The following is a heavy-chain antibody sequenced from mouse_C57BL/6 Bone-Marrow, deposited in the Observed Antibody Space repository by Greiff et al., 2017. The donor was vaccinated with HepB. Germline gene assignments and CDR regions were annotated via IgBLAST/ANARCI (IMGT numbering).Heavy chain of an antibody. CDR3: ARDYGSRKTMDY. J-gene: IGHJ4*01. CDR1: GYTFTSYW. D-gene: IGHD1-1*01. V-gene: IGHV1-64*01. Sequence: QVQLQQSGAELVKPGASVKLSCKASGYTFTSYWMHWVKQRPGQGLEWIGMIHPNSGSTNYNEKFKSKATLTVDKSSSTAYMQLSSLTSEDSAVYYCARDYGSRKTMDYWGQGTSVTVSS. CDR2: IHPNSGST.